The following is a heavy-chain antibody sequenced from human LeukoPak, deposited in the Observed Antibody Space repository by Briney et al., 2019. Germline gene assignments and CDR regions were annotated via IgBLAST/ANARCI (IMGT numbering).Heavy chain of an antibody. D-gene: IGHD3-3*01. CDR3: ARGRGSGTHDY. CDR2: ISSSSSYI. CDR1: GFTFSSYS. V-gene: IGHV3-21*01. J-gene: IGHJ4*02. Sequence: PGGSLRLSCAASGFTFSSYSMDWVRQAPGKGLEWVSSISSSSSYIYYADSVKGRFTISRDNAKNSLYLQMNSLRAEDTAVYYCARGRGSGTHDYWGQGTLVTVSS.